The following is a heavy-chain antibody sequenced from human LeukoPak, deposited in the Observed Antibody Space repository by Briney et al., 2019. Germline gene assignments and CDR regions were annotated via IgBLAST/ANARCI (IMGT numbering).Heavy chain of an antibody. CDR3: ARDLGYYDSSGYDY. V-gene: IGHV1-2*02. J-gene: IGHJ4*02. CDR1: GYTFTGHY. CDR2: INPNSGGT. Sequence: EASVKVSCKASGYTFTGHYMHWVRQAPGQGLEWMGWINPNSGGTNYAQKFQGRVTMARDTSISTAYTELSRLRSDDTAVYYCARDLGYYDSSGYDYWGQGTLVTVSS. D-gene: IGHD3-22*01.